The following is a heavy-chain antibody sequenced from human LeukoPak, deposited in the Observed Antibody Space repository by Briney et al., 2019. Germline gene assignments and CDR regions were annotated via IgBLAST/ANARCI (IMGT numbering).Heavy chain of an antibody. CDR3: AGRIAAAGYHDY. Sequence: SSETLSLTCTVSGGSISSSSYYWGWIRQPPGKGLEWIGSIYYSGSTYYNPSLKSRVTISVDTSKNQFSLKLSSVTAADTAVYYCAGRIAAAGYHDYWGQGTLVTVSS. V-gene: IGHV4-39*01. D-gene: IGHD6-13*01. J-gene: IGHJ4*02. CDR2: IYYSGST. CDR1: GGSISSSSYY.